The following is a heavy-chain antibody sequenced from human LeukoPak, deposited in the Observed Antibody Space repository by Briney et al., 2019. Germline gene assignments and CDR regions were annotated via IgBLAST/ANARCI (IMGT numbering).Heavy chain of an antibody. Sequence: SETLSLTCTVSGYSISSGYYWGWIRQPPGKGLEWIGSIYHSGSINYNPSLKSRVTISVDKSTNQFSLRLYSVTAADTAVYYCARVTSGYGLDYWGQGTLVTVSS. V-gene: IGHV4-38-2*02. CDR2: IYHSGSI. CDR3: ARVTSGYGLDY. J-gene: IGHJ4*02. D-gene: IGHD5-12*01. CDR1: GYSISSGYY.